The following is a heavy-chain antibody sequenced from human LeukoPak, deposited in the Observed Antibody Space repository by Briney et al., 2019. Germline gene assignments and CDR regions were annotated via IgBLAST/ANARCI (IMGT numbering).Heavy chain of an antibody. CDR3: AAGRPYSLLDY. V-gene: IGHV1-24*01. D-gene: IGHD5-18*01. Sequence: GASVKVSCTVSGSSLTELCLYWVRQAPGKGLEWMGGFDVIDAKTFYAQKFQGRVTMTEYSSTDTAYMELSSLRSDDTAFYYCAAGRPYSLLDYWGQGTLLTVSS. J-gene: IGHJ4*02. CDR1: GSSLTELC. CDR2: FDVIDAKT.